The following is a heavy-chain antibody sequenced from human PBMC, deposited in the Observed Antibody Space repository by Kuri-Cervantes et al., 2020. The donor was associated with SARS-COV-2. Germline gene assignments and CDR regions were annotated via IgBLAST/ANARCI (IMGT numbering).Heavy chain of an antibody. J-gene: IGHJ4*02. CDR1: GGSISSGSYY. V-gene: IGHV4-61*02. CDR2: IYTSGST. D-gene: IGHD6-6*01. Sequence: LRLSCTVSGGSISSGSYYWSWIRQPAGKGLEWIGRIYTSGSTNYNPSLKSRVTISVDTSKNQFSLKLSSVTAADTAVYYCARVKVEQLSKYFDYWGQGTLVTVSS. CDR3: ARVKVEQLSKYFDY.